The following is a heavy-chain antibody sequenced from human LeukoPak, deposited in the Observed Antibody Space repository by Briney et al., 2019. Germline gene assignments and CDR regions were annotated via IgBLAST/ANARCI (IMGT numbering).Heavy chain of an antibody. Sequence: PSETLSLTCAVYGGSFSGYYWSWIRQPPGKGLEWIGEINHSGSTNYNPSLKSRVTISVDTSMNQFSLKLSSVTAADTAAYYCARADSSGYYRRMDAFDIWGQGTMVTVSS. J-gene: IGHJ3*02. CDR2: INHSGST. D-gene: IGHD3-22*01. CDR1: GGSFSGYY. V-gene: IGHV4-34*01. CDR3: ARADSSGYYRRMDAFDI.